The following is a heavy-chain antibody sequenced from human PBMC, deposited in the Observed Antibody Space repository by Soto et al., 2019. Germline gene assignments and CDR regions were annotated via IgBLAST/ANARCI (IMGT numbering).Heavy chain of an antibody. CDR2: ISGSGGST. CDR1: GFTFIDYA. CDR3: AKGGGYDAYDVFDN. V-gene: IGHV3-23*01. D-gene: IGHD5-12*01. Sequence: PGGSLRLSCAASGFTFIDYAMSWVLQAPGKGLEWVSSISGSGGSTYYAGSVKGRFTISRDNSKNLLFLQMDSLRAEDEALFYCAKGGGYDAYDVFDNWGQGTMVTVSS. J-gene: IGHJ3*02.